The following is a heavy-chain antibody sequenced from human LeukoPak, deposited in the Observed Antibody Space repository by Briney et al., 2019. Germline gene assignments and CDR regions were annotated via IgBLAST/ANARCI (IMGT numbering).Heavy chain of an antibody. CDR3: AKAHNYYYDSSGHPYYFDY. Sequence: GGSLRLSCAAPGFTFDDYAMHWVRQAPGKGLEWVSGISWNSGSIGYADSVKGRFTISRDNAKNSLYLQMNSLRAEDTALYYCAKAHNYYYDSSGHPYYFDYWGQGTLVTVSS. J-gene: IGHJ4*02. D-gene: IGHD3-22*01. CDR1: GFTFDDYA. V-gene: IGHV3-9*01. CDR2: ISWNSGSI.